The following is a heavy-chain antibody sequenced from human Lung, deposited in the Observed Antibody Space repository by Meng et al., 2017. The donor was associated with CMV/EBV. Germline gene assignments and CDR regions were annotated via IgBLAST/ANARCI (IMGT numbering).Heavy chain of an antibody. D-gene: IGHD3-10*01. CDR2: IYSGGST. V-gene: IGHV3-23*03. Sequence: GGSXRLSCAASGFPFSTFAMGWVRQAPGKGLEWVSVIYSGGSTYYADSVKGRFTISRDNSKNTLYLQMNSLRAEDTAVYYCAKSADTIGSLLPYSYLDLXGRGXLVTVSS. J-gene: IGHJ2*01. CDR3: AKSADTIGSLLPYSYLDL. CDR1: GFPFSTFA.